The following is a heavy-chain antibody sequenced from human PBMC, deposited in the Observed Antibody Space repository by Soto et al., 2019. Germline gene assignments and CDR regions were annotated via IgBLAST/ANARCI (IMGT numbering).Heavy chain of an antibody. CDR1: GFTFSNYA. CDR3: AKWQQSAVVRVARYCFDP. D-gene: IGHD5-18*01. CDR2: ISGGGGST. Sequence: GGSLRLSCAASGFTFSNYAMNWVRQAPGKGLEWVSTISGGGGSTYYADSVRGRFTVSRDNSDNTLFLQMDSLRAEDTAVYYCAKWQQSAVVRVARYCFDPWGQGALVTVSS. V-gene: IGHV3-23*01. J-gene: IGHJ5*02.